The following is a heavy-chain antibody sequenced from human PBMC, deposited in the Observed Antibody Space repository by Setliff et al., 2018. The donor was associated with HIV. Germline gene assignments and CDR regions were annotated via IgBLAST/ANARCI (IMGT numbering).Heavy chain of an antibody. CDR1: GGSFSGDS. V-gene: IGHV4-34*01. Sequence: SETLSLTCAVYGGSFSGDSWTWIRQPPGKGLEWIGEIDQSGSTNYNPSLKSRVTTSVDTSKNQFSLRLSSVTAADTAVYYCARGLGGYCSSVSCYEADHWGQGTLVTVSS. CDR2: IDQSGST. D-gene: IGHD2-2*01. J-gene: IGHJ5*02. CDR3: ARGLGGYCSSVSCYEADH.